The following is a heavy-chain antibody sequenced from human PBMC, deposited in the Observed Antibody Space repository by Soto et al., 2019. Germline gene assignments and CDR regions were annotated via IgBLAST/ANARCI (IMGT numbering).Heavy chain of an antibody. J-gene: IGHJ6*02. CDR1: GASISSKY. CDR2: IYYSGNT. CDR3: ARRPYYNYYSLDA. Sequence: PSETRSLTCFVSGASISSKYCSWIRQPSGTGLELIGYIYYSGNTNYIPSLKSRVIISIDTSKNHFFLKLSSVTPADTAVYYCARRPYYNYYSLDAWGQGTTVTVSS. V-gene: IGHV4-59*01.